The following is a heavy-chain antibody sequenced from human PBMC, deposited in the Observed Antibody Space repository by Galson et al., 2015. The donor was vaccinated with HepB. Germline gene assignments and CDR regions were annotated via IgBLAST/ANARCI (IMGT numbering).Heavy chain of an antibody. CDR3: ARVADADYGDHTHFDS. J-gene: IGHJ4*02. CDR2: ISASTIYT. Sequence: SLRLSCAASGFTFSDYYMSWIRQAPGKGLEWLSYISASTIYTNYADHVKGRFTVSRDNAKNSLNLQMNSLRAEDTAVYYCARVADADYGDHTHFDSWGQGTLVTVSS. D-gene: IGHD4-17*01. CDR1: GFTFSDYY. V-gene: IGHV3-11*06.